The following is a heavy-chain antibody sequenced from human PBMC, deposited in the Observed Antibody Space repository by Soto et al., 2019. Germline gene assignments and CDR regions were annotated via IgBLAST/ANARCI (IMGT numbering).Heavy chain of an antibody. D-gene: IGHD4-17*01. V-gene: IGHV1-3*01. CDR2: INAGNGNT. Sequence: ASVKVSCKASGYTFTSYAMHWVRQAPGQRLEWMGWINAGNGNTKYSQKFQGRVTITRDTSASTAYMELSSLRSEDTAVYYCARAPSTVTTRQILYYYYMDVWGKGTTVTVSS. CDR3: ARAPSTVTTRQILYYYYMDV. CDR1: GYTFTSYA. J-gene: IGHJ6*03.